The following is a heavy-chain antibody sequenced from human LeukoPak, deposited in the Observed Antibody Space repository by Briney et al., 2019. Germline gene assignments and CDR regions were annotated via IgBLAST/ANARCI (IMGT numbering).Heavy chain of an antibody. CDR2: IKTDGSQI. D-gene: IGHD2-21*02. CDR3: AKLAVTAIYFDY. CDR1: GFTFSSYW. V-gene: IGHV3-7*03. J-gene: IGHJ4*02. Sequence: GGSLRLSCVAPGFTFSSYWMTWVRQAPGKGLEWVANIKTDGSQIYYVDSVKGRFTISRDNAKNSLYLQMNSLRAEDTAVYYCAKLAVTAIYFDYWGQGTLVTVSS.